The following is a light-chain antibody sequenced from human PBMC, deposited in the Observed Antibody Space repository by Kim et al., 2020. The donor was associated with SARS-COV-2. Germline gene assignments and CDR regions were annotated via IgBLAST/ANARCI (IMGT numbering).Light chain of an antibody. CDR3: QSCDTSLSAWV. Sequence: VTISCTGSSSNIGAGYDVHWYQQVPGTAPKLLIYANSNRPSGVPDRFSGSKSGTSGSLAITGLQADDEADYFCQSCDTSLSAWVFGGGTQLTVL. J-gene: IGLJ3*02. CDR1: SSNIGAGYD. V-gene: IGLV1-40*01. CDR2: ANS.